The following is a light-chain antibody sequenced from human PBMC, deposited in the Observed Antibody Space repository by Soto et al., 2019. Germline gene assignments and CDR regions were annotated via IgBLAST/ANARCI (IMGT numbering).Light chain of an antibody. V-gene: IGKV1-39*01. CDR3: QQSYSTPWT. CDR2: AAS. CDR1: QSISRY. Sequence: EIQLTQTPSSLSASVGDRVTISCRASQSISRYLNWYQQKPGKAPKLLIYAASSLQSGVPSRFSGSGSGTDFTLTISSPQPEVFATYYCQQSYSTPWTFGQGTKVDIK. J-gene: IGKJ1*01.